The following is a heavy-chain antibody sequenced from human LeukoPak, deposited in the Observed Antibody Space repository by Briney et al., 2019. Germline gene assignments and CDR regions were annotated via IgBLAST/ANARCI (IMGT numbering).Heavy chain of an antibody. Sequence: SETLSLTCAVSGGSISTNNWWTWVRQPPGKGLEWIGEIHHSGSTDYNPSLKSRVTISPDKSKNQFSLTLTSVTAADTAVYYCARVRTYYDFWSGSSYYYYMDVWGKGTTVTVSS. J-gene: IGHJ6*03. CDR1: GGSISTNNW. CDR2: IHHSGST. CDR3: ARVRTYYDFWSGSSYYYYMDV. D-gene: IGHD3-3*01. V-gene: IGHV4-4*02.